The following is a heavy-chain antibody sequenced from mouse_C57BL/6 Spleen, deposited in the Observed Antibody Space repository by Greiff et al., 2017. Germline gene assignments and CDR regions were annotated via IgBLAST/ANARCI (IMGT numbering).Heavy chain of an antibody. D-gene: IGHD1-1*01. V-gene: IGHV1-50*01. J-gene: IGHJ1*03. CDR1: GYTFTSYW. CDR3: ARGSYYYGSSCLYWYCDV. CDR2: IDPSDSYT. Sequence: QVQLPQPGAELVKPGASVKLSCKASGYTFTSYWMQWVKQRPGPGLEWIGEIDPSDSYTNYNQKFKGKATLTVDTSSSTAYMQLSSLTSEDSAVYYCARGSYYYGSSCLYWYCDVWVTGTTVTVSS.